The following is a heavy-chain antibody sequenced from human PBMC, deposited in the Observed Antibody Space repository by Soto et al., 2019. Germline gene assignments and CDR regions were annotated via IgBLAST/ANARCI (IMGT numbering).Heavy chain of an antibody. CDR2: IIPILGKT. J-gene: IGHJ6*02. CDR1: GDTFTSYA. CDR3: ARLGFDYDTSTAYYNVLHYYGVDV. V-gene: IGHV1-69*10. Sequence: SVKLSCKASGDTFTSYAMHCVRQAPGQRLEWMGWIIPILGKTNYAQKFQGRVTITADKSISTAYLQWSSLKASDTAMYYCARLGFDYDTSTAYYNVLHYYGVDVWGQGTTVTVSS. D-gene: IGHD3-9*01.